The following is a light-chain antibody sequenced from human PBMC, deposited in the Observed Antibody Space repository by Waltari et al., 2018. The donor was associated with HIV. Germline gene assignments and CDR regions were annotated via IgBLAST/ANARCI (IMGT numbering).Light chain of an antibody. CDR2: GKN. V-gene: IGLV3-19*01. CDR1: NLRNSY. Sequence: SFELTQDPAVSVALGQTVRITCHGDNLRNSYAAWYQQKPGHAPVLVLYGKNNRATGIPYRFSASRSGNTASLTIAGAQAEDEADYYCDSRDSSGNHAIFGGGTKVTVL. CDR3: DSRDSSGNHAI. J-gene: IGLJ2*01.